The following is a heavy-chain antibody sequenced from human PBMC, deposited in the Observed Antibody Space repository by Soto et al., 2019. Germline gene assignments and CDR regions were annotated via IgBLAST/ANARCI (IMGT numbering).Heavy chain of an antibody. CDR3: ARDRRIAVAGRPDY. D-gene: IGHD6-19*01. J-gene: IGHJ4*02. CDR1: GFTFSSYA. V-gene: IGHV3-23*01. Sequence: GGSLRLSCAASGFTFSSYAMSWVRQAPGKGLEWVSAISGSGGSNKYYADSVKGRFTISRDNSKNTLYLQMNSLRAEDTAVYYCARDRRIAVAGRPDYWGQGTLVTVSS. CDR2: ISGSGGSNK.